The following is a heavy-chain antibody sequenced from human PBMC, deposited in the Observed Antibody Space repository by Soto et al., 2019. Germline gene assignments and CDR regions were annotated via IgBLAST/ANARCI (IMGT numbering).Heavy chain of an antibody. J-gene: IGHJ1*01. V-gene: IGHV1-3*01. CDR2: VNPANGHT. CDR1: GYSVTDYA. Sequence: QVHLVQSGAEVKKPGASVRVSCKASGYSVTDYAIHWVRQAPGQTFEWMGWVNPANGHTKYSEKYQGRVTISWDTSATTANMELTSLTNEDTAVYYCARESGLLVLGAENFPPWGQGTLVTVSS. CDR3: ARESGLLVLGAENFPP. D-gene: IGHD3-10*01.